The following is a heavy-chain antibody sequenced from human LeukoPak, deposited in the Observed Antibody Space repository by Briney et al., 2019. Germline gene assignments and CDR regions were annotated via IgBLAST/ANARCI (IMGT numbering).Heavy chain of an antibody. CDR1: GFTVSNTE. D-gene: IGHD3-10*01. Sequence: GGSLRLSCAASGFTVSNTEMSWVRQAPGKGLEWVSSISSSSSYIYYADSVKGRFTVSRDNAKNSLFLQMNSLRAEDMAVYYCARDMVKDYWGQGTLVTVSS. CDR2: ISSSSSYI. V-gene: IGHV3-21*01. CDR3: ARDMVKDY. J-gene: IGHJ4*02.